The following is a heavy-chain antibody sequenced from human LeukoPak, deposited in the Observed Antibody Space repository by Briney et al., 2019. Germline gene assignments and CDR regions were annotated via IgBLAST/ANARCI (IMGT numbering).Heavy chain of an antibody. D-gene: IGHD3-9*01. V-gene: IGHV3-73*01. CDR1: GFTFSGSA. CDR2: IRSKANSYAT. CDR3: AKGSLGYYDILTVDY. J-gene: IGHJ4*02. Sequence: PGGSLRLSCAASGFTFSGSAMHWVRQASGKGLEWVGRIRSKANSYATAYAASVKGRFTISRDDSKNTAYLQMNSLKTEDTAVYYCAKGSLGYYDILTVDYWGQGTLVTVSS.